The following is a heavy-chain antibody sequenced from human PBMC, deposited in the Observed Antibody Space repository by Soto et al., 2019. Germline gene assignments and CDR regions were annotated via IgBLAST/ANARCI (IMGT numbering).Heavy chain of an antibody. CDR1: GGTFSSYT. V-gene: IGHV1-69*02. Sequence: SVKVSCKASGGTFSSYTISWVRQAPGQGLEWMGRIIPILGIANYAQKFQGRVTITADKSTSTAYMELSSLRSDDTAVYYCARAYYYDSSGYYPVDNWGQGTLVTVSS. J-gene: IGHJ4*02. D-gene: IGHD3-22*01. CDR2: IIPILGIA. CDR3: ARAYYYDSSGYYPVDN.